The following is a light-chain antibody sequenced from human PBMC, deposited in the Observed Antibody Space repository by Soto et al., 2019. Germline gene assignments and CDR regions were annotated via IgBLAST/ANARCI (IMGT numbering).Light chain of an antibody. V-gene: IGKV1-17*03. Sequence: DSHMTHSPTAMSASVGDRVTISCRASQDSGNHLGWFQKNPGKVPQRLIYAASSLQTGVPSRFSGSGSGTDFTLTISSLQPEDFATYYCLQHDSFPPTFGQGTRLEI. CDR1: QDSGNH. CDR2: AAS. J-gene: IGKJ5*01. CDR3: LQHDSFPPT.